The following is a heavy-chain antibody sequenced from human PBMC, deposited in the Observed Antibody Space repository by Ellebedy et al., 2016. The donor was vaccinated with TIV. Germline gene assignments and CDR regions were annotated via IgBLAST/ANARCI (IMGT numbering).Heavy chain of an antibody. Sequence: GESLKISXAASGFTFSSYSMNWVRQAPGKGLEWVSSISSSSSYIYYADSVKGRFTISRDNAKNSLYLQMNSLRVEDTGVYFCSLRLDHWGQGTPVTVSS. J-gene: IGHJ4*02. CDR2: ISSSSSYI. CDR3: SLRLDH. D-gene: IGHD2-21*02. CDR1: GFTFSSYS. V-gene: IGHV3-21*06.